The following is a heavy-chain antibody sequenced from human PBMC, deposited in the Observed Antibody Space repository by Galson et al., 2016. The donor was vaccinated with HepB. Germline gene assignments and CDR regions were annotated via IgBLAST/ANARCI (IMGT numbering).Heavy chain of an antibody. V-gene: IGHV3-15*01. CDR1: GFTFSNAW. J-gene: IGHJ5*02. CDR2: INSKPDGGTT. Sequence: SLRLSCAASGFTFSNAWMSWVRQAPGKGLEWVGLINSKPDGGTTDYAAPVKGRFTISRAASTNTLYLQINSLKTEDTAVYYCTTRWFDPWGQGTLVTVSS. CDR3: TTRWFDP.